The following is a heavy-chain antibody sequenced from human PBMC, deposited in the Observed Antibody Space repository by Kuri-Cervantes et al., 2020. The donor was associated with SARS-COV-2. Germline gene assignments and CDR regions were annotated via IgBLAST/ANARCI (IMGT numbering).Heavy chain of an antibody. Sequence: ETLSLTCAVYGGSFSDNHWTWVRQPPGEGLEWIGEINYSGTTNYNPSLKSRVTMSVDTSKNQFSLNLTSVTAADTAVYYCARLRRHNNAWFVTGYYMDVWGKGTTVTVSS. CDR3: ARLRRHNNAWFVTGYYMDV. CDR1: GGSFSDNH. D-gene: IGHD3-10*01. J-gene: IGHJ6*03. CDR2: INYSGTT. V-gene: IGHV4-34*01.